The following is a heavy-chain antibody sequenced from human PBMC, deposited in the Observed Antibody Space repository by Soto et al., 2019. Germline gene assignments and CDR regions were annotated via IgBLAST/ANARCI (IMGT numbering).Heavy chain of an antibody. Sequence: QVQLVESGGGVVQPGRSLRLSCAASGFTFSSYGMHWVRQAPGKGLEWVAVISYDGSNKYYADSVKGRFTISRDNSKNPLYLHMNSLRAEDTAVYYCAKDVVVGATTGLGDYYYYYGMDVWVQGTTVTVSS. CDR1: GFTFSSYG. D-gene: IGHD1-26*01. CDR3: AKDVVVGATTGLGDYYYYYGMDV. CDR2: ISYDGSNK. J-gene: IGHJ6*02. V-gene: IGHV3-30*18.